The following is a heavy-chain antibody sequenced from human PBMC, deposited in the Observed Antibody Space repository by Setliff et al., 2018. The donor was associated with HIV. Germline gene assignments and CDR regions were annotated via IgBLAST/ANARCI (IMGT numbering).Heavy chain of an antibody. J-gene: IGHJ4*02. CDR2: ISSSGGYT. CDR1: GLTVSSNY. CDR3: VRDGIVDGRFGELSSH. V-gene: IGHV3-11*05. D-gene: IGHD3-10*01. Sequence: PGGSLRLSCAASGLTVSSNYMSWVRQAPGKGLEWVSYISSSGGYTMYAESVQGRLTISRDNAISSLYLQMNSLRAEDTAVYYCVRDGIVDGRFGELSSHWGQGTLVTVSS.